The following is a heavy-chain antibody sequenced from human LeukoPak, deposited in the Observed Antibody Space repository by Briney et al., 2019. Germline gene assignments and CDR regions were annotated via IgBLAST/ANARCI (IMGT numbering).Heavy chain of an antibody. J-gene: IGHJ4*02. V-gene: IGHV4-61*01. D-gene: IGHD3-22*01. CDR3: ASHPITMIVAPDY. CDR2: IYYSGST. CDR1: GGSVSSGSYY. Sequence: SETLSLTCTVSGGSVSSGSYYWSWIRQPPGKGLEWIGYIYYSGSTNYNPSLKSRVTISVDTSKNQFSLKLSSVTAADTAVYYCASHPITMIVAPDYWGQGTLVTVPS.